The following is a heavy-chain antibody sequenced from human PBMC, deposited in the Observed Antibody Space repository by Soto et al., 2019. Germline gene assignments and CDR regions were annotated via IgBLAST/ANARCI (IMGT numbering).Heavy chain of an antibody. CDR3: ARGGYYYGSGSFFPPFDY. CDR2: IYYSGST. V-gene: IGHV4-59*01. J-gene: IGHJ4*02. D-gene: IGHD3-10*01. CDR1: GGSISSYY. Sequence: PSETLSLTCTVSGGSISSYYWSWIRQPPGKGLEWIGYIYYSGSTNYNPSLKSRVTISVDTSKNQFSLKLSSVTAADTAVYYCARGGYYYGSGSFFPPFDYWGQGTLVTVS.